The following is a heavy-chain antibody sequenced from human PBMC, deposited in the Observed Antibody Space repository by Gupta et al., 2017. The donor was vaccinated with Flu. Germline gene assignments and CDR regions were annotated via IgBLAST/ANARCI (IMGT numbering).Heavy chain of an antibody. Sequence: KASGGTFSSYTISWVRQAPGQGLEWMGGIIPIFGAANYAQHFQGRVTITADESTSTSFMEVASLRSEDSAVYYCARGAVQKWFDSWGQGTLVTVSS. CDR3: ARGAVQKWFDS. J-gene: IGHJ5*01. V-gene: IGHV1-69*01. CDR2: IIPIFGAA. CDR1: GGTFSSYT. D-gene: IGHD1-1*01.